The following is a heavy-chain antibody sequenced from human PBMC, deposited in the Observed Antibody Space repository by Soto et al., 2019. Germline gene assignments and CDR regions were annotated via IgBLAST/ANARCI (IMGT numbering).Heavy chain of an antibody. CDR3: ARAILGYCSSTSCYLDWFDP. CDR1: GGPISSGGYS. D-gene: IGHD2-2*01. V-gene: IGHV4-30-2*01. CDR2: IYHSGST. J-gene: IGHJ5*02. Sequence: SETLSLTCAVSGGPISSGGYSWSWIRQPPGKGLEWIGYIYHSGSTYYNPSLKSRVTISVDRSKNQFSLKLSSVTAADTAVYYCARAILGYCSSTSCYLDWFDPWGQGTLVTVSS.